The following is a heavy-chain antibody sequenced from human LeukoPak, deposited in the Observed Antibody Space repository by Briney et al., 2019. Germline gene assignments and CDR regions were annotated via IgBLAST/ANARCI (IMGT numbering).Heavy chain of an antibody. D-gene: IGHD4-17*01. CDR3: AREDGDYDY. J-gene: IGHJ4*02. CDR2: IKEDGSEK. CDR1: GFTFSSYW. Sequence: PGGSLRLSCAASGFTFSSYWMIWVRQAPGKGLEWVAYIKEDGSEKYYVDSVKGRFTISRDNAKNSLYLQMNSLRVDDTAVYYCAREDGDYDYWGQGTLVTVSS. V-gene: IGHV3-7*03.